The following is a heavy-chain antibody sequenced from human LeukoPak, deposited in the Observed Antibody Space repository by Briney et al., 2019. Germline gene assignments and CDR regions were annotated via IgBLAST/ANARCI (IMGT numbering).Heavy chain of an antibody. CDR1: GASISSGGYY. D-gene: IGHD3-16*02. J-gene: IGHJ4*02. V-gene: IGHV4-31*02. CDR3: ASFISSIGGVFVRHFDH. CDR2: IYNSGTT. Sequence: SETLSLTRNVSGASISSGGYYWSWIRQHPGKGLEWIGYIYNSGTTYYNPSLKSRATISLDTSKNQFSLKVTSVTAADTAVYYCASFISSIGGVFVRHFDHWGQGTLVAVSS.